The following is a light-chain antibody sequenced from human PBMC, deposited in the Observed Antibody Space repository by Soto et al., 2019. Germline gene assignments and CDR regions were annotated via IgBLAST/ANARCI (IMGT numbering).Light chain of an antibody. J-gene: IGKJ2*01. CDR1: QSISNY. V-gene: IGKV1-39*01. CDR2: GAS. CDR3: QQSYSTPYT. Sequence: DIQMTQSPSSLSASVGDRVTITCRASQSISNYLNWYQQTPGKAPKLLIYGASSLHRGVPSRFSGSGSGTDFTLTINSLQPEDFATYYCQQSYSTPYTFGQGTKLEI.